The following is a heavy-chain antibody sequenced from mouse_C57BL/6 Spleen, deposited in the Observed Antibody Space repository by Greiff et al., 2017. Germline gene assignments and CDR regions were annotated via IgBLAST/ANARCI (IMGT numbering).Heavy chain of an antibody. CDR1: GFTFSSYA. V-gene: IGHV5-4*01. CDR3: ARGDYAY. J-gene: IGHJ3*01. CDR2: ISDGGSYT. D-gene: IGHD2-4*01. Sequence: VQLQQSGGGLVKPGGSLKLSCAASGFTFSSYAMSWVRQTPEKRLEWVATISDGGSYTYYPDNLKGRFTISRDNAKNNLYLQMSHLKSEDTAMYYCARGDYAYWGQGTLVTVSA.